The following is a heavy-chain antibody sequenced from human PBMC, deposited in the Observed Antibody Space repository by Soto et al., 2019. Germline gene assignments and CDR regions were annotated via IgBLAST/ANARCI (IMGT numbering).Heavy chain of an antibody. J-gene: IGHJ4*02. CDR3: ATSGVFTRGLDY. Sequence: QVQLQESGPGLVKPSQTLSLTCTVSGGSISSGDYYWSWIRQPPGKGLEWIGYIYYSGGTSYNPPLKSRISISVDTSKNQFSLKMNSVTAADTTMYYCATSGVFTRGLDYWGQGILVTVSS. CDR2: IYYSGGT. V-gene: IGHV4-30-4*01. CDR1: GGSISSGDYY. D-gene: IGHD3-10*01.